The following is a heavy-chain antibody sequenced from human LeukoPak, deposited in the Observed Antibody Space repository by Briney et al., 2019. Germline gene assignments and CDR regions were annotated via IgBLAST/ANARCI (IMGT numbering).Heavy chain of an antibody. CDR2: ISYSGTT. Sequence: SETLSLTCSVSGGSISNSYWNWIRQPPGKGLEWIGYISYSGTTNSNPSLKGRVTLSVDTSKNELSLKLNSVTAADTAVYYCARRASRENYFDYWGQGALVTVSS. CDR3: ARRASRENYFDY. V-gene: IGHV4-59*08. J-gene: IGHJ4*02. CDR1: GGSISNSY. D-gene: IGHD5-24*01.